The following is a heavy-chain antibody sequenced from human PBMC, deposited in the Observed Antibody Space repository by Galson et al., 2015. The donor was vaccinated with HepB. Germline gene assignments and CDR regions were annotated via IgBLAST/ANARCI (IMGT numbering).Heavy chain of an antibody. CDR1: GFTFGEYA. Sequence: SLRLSCAASGFTFGEYAMSWFRQAPGKGLGWVGFIRSKTYGGTTEYAASVKGRFTVTRDDSKNTVYLEMNSLTTADTAIYYCAREEGIRFYDWAIPVSFFQYWGQGTLAIVSS. D-gene: IGHD3-9*01. V-gene: IGHV3-49*03. CDR2: IRSKTYGGTT. CDR3: AREEGIRFYDWAIPVSFFQY. J-gene: IGHJ4*02.